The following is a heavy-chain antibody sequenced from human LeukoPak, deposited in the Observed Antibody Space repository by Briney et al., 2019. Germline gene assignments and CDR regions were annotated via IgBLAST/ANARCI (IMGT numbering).Heavy chain of an antibody. D-gene: IGHD6-13*01. V-gene: IGHV4-59*11. CDR2: IYYSGST. CDR1: VGFISSHY. CDR3: ARGNRIAAAAAGTGWFDP. Sequence: PSETLSLICSVSVGFISSHYWSCIPHPPGKGLEWIGYIYYSGSTNYNPSLKSRVTISVDKSKNQFSLKLSSVTVADTAVYYCARGNRIAAAAAGTGWFDPWGQGTLVTVSS. J-gene: IGHJ5*02.